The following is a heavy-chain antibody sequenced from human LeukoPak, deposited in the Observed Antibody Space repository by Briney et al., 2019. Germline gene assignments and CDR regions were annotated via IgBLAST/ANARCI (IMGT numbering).Heavy chain of an antibody. CDR2: ISSSSTTI. V-gene: IGHV3-48*04. J-gene: IGHJ4*02. CDR3: ARSFYYDTLTGYYFFDY. CDR1: GFTFSSYS. D-gene: IGHD3-9*01. Sequence: GGSLRLSCVASGFTFSSYSINWGRQAPGKGLEWVSYISSSSTTIYYGDSVKGRFTISRDNAKNSLYLQMNSLRAEDTAVYYCARSFYYDTLTGYYFFDYWGQGTLVTVSS.